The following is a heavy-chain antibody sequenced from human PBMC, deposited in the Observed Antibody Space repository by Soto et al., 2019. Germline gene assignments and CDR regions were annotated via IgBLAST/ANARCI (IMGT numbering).Heavy chain of an antibody. CDR2: VSRSSSYI. D-gene: IGHD3-10*01. J-gene: IGHJ4*02. CDR1: GFTFSGHT. Sequence: EVQLVESGGGLVKPGGSLRLSCAASGFTFSGHTINWVRQAPGKGLEWVSSVSRSSSYIYYADSVKGRFTVSRDDAEKSLYLQMNSLRAEDTAIYYCARCMGIDGSGYAFLDSWGQGTQVTFSS. CDR3: ARCMGIDGSGYAFLDS. V-gene: IGHV3-21*01.